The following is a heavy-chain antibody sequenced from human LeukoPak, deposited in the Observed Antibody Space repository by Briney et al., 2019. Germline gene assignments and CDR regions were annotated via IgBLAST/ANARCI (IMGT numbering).Heavy chain of an antibody. Sequence: SETLSLTCTVSGGSISSSSYYWGWIRQPPGKGLEWIGSIYYSGSTYYNPSLKSRVTISVDTSKNQFSLKLSSVTAADTAVYYCARDTVSLNYWGQGTLVTVSS. V-gene: IGHV4-39*02. CDR3: ARDTVSLNY. CDR1: GGSISSSSYY. D-gene: IGHD4-17*01. CDR2: IYYSGST. J-gene: IGHJ4*02.